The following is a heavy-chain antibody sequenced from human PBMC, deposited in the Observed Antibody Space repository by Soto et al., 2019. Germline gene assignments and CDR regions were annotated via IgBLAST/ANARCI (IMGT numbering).Heavy chain of an antibody. CDR1: GFTFNTYW. J-gene: IGHJ5*02. Sequence: PGGSLRLSCAASGFTFNTYWMSWVRQTPGKGLEWVANIKRDGRDKNYVDSVKGRFTISRDNAKNSVYLQMNGLRVEDTAVYYCAREKAAASPWGQGTLVTVSS. D-gene: IGHD6-13*01. CDR3: AREKAAASP. V-gene: IGHV3-7*01. CDR2: IKRDGRDK.